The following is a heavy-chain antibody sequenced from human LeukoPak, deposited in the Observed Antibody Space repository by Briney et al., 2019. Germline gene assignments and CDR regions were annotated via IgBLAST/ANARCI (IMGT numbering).Heavy chain of an antibody. J-gene: IGHJ4*02. CDR2: IHTSGST. Sequence: SETLSLTCTVSGGSISSYYWSWIRQPAGKGLEWIGQIHTSGSTNYNPPLKSRVTMSIDTPENQLSLTIRSVTAADTAVYYCARRDISSGWSFDYWGQGTLVTVSS. CDR3: ARRDISSGWSFDY. V-gene: IGHV4-4*07. D-gene: IGHD6-19*01. CDR1: GGSISSYY.